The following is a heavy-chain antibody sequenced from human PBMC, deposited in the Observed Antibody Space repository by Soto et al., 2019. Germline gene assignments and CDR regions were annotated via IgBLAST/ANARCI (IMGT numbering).Heavy chain of an antibody. CDR1: GFTFSSYG. CDR2: IWYDGSNK. J-gene: IGHJ4*02. CDR3: ARDRYSSGWYDLDY. D-gene: IGHD6-19*01. V-gene: IGHV3-33*01. Sequence: QVQLVESGGGVVQPGRSLRLSCAASGFTFSSYGMHWVRQAPGKGLEWVGDIWYDGSNKYYADSVKGRFTISRHNSKNTLYLQMNSLRAEDTAVYYCARDRYSSGWYDLDYWGQGTLVTVSS.